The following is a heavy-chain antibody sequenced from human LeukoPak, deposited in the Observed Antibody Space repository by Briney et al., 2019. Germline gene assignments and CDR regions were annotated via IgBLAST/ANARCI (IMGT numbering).Heavy chain of an antibody. V-gene: IGHV3-23*01. D-gene: IGHD3-22*01. Sequence: TGGSLRLSCAASGFTFSSYAMSWVRQAPGKGLEWVSAISGSGGSTYYADSVKGRFTISRDNSKNTLYLQMSSLRAEDTAVYYCAKAFMIVVDYFDYWGQGTLVTVSS. CDR3: AKAFMIVVDYFDY. CDR1: GFTFSSYA. J-gene: IGHJ4*02. CDR2: ISGSGGST.